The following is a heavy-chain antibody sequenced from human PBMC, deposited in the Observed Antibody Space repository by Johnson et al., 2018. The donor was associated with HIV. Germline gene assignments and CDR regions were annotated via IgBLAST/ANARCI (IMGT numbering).Heavy chain of an antibody. CDR2: ISYDGSNK. V-gene: IGHV3-30*18. CDR3: AKPPREVTVVDAFDI. Sequence: QVQLVESGGGVVQPGRSLRLSCAASAFAFSSYVMHWVRQAPGKGLEWVAVISYDGSNKYYADSVKGRFTISRDNSKNTLFLQMNSLRPEDTALYSCAKPPREVTVVDAFDIWGQGTMVTVSS. J-gene: IGHJ3*02. D-gene: IGHD4-23*01. CDR1: AFAFSSYV.